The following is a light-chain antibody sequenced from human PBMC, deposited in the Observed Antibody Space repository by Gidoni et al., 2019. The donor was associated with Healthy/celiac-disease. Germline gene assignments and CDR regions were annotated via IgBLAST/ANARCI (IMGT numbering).Light chain of an antibody. Sequence: EIVMTQSPATLSVSPGGRATLSCRASQIGSSYLAWYQQKPGQAPRLLIYGASTRATGIPARFSGSGSGTEFTLTISSLQSEDFAVYYCQQYNSWPPLTFGGGTKVEIK. J-gene: IGKJ4*01. CDR2: GAS. V-gene: IGKV3-15*01. CDR1: QIGSSY. CDR3: QQYNSWPPLT.